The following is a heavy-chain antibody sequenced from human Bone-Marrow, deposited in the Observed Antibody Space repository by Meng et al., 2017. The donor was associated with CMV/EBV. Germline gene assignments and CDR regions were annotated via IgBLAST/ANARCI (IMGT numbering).Heavy chain of an antibody. V-gene: IGHV3-53*01. CDR2: SYSGGST. CDR3: ARAFGYGCSTSCVYIDY. D-gene: IGHD2-2*03. Sequence: EALKTSCAASGFTVSSNYVSWGRPAPGKGLEWVSVSYSGGSTYYAGSVKGRFTISRDNSKNTLYLQMNSLRAEDTVVYYCARAFGYGCSTSCVYIDYWGQGTLVTVSS. CDR1: GFTVSSNY. J-gene: IGHJ4*02.